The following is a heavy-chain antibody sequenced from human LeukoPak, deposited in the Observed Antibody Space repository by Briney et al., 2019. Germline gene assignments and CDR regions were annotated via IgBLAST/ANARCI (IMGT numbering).Heavy chain of an antibody. J-gene: IGHJ5*02. CDR2: ISSSSSYI. CDR3: ASRYGDYIGVWFDP. D-gene: IGHD4-17*01. Sequence: PGGSLRLSCAASGFTFSSYSMNWVRQAPGKGLEWVSSISSSSSYIYYADSGKGRFTISRDNAKNSLYPQMNSLRAEDTAVYYCASRYGDYIGVWFDPWGQGTLVTVSS. CDR1: GFTFSSYS. V-gene: IGHV3-21*01.